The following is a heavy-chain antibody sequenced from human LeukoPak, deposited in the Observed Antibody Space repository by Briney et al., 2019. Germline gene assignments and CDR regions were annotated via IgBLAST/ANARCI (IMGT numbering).Heavy chain of an antibody. D-gene: IGHD3-3*01. J-gene: IGHJ4*02. CDR2: INSNANTT. Sequence: PGGSLRLSCAASGFTFNTFSMNWVRQAPGQGLEWVAYINSNANTTYYADSVKGRFIISRDNAKNLLYLQLSGLRGDDTAIYYCARDGFCDFWGQGTLVTVSS. CDR3: ARDGFCDF. V-gene: IGHV3-48*01. CDR1: GFTFNTFS.